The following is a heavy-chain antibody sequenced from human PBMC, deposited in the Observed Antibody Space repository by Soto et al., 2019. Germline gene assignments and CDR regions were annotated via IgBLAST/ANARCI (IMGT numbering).Heavy chain of an antibody. D-gene: IGHD2-8*01. CDR1: GASVSSGSYY. CDR2: IYYTGTS. CDR3: ARALSTNEGWFDP. J-gene: IGHJ5*02. Sequence: QVELQESGPGLVKPSETLSLTCKVSGASVSSGSYYWSWIRQPPGKGLEWIGHIYYTGTSDYNPSLKSRVTTSIDTSKNQISLNLNSVTAADTAVYYCARALSTNEGWFDPWGQGRLVTVSS. V-gene: IGHV4-61*01.